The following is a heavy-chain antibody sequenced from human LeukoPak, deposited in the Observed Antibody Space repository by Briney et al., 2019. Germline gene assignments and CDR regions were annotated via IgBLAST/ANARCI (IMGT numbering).Heavy chain of an antibody. CDR3: ARENWGTFDY. V-gene: IGHV3-7*01. CDR2: ISGDGSKM. CDR1: GFTFRPYW. D-gene: IGHD3-16*01. Sequence: PGGSLRLSCAASGFTFRPYWMAWVRQAPGRGLEWVATISGDGSKMYYVDSVKGRFTISRDNARNSLYLQMNSLRVEDTTVYYCARENWGTFDYWGQGILVTVSS. J-gene: IGHJ4*02.